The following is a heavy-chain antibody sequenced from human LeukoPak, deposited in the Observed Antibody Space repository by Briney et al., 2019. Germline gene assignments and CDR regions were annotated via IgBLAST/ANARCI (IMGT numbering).Heavy chain of an antibody. V-gene: IGHV4-59*01. Sequence: SETLSLTCTVSDGSITSYYWSWIRQPPGGGLEWIGYISYSGSATYNPSLKSRVTTSIDTSKTYFSLKLNSVTAADTAVYYCARGDYYGSSDTWGQGTLVTVSS. J-gene: IGHJ5*02. CDR2: ISYSGSA. D-gene: IGHD3-10*01. CDR1: DGSITSYY. CDR3: ARGDYYGSSDT.